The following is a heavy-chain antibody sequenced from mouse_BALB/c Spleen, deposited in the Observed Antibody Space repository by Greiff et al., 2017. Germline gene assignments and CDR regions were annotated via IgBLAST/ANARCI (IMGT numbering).Heavy chain of an antibody. D-gene: IGHD2-4*01. CDR3: ARSDYDYPFDY. V-gene: IGHV14-3*02. CDR2: IDPANGNT. Sequence: EVQLVESGAELVKPGASVKLSCTASGFNIKDTYMHWVKQRPEQGLEWIGRIDPANGNTKYDPKFQGKATITADTSSNTAYLQLSSLTSEDTAVYYCARSDYDYPFDYWGQGTTLTVSS. CDR1: GFNIKDTY. J-gene: IGHJ2*01.